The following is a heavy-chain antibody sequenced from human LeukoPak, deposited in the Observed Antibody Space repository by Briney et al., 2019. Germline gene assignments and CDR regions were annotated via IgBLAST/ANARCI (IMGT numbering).Heavy chain of an antibody. Sequence: SETLSLTCTVSGGPISSYYWSWIRQPPGKGLEWIGYIYYSGSTNYNPSLKSRVTISVDTSKNQFSLKLSSVTAADTAVYYCARDSGGNSGVDYWGQGTLVTVSS. J-gene: IGHJ4*02. CDR1: GGPISSYY. D-gene: IGHD4-23*01. CDR3: ARDSGGNSGVDY. CDR2: IYYSGST. V-gene: IGHV4-59*01.